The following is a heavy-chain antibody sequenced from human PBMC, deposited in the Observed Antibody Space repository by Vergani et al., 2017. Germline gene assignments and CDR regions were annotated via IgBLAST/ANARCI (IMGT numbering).Heavy chain of an antibody. CDR3: AKDGGMVRGVMVAFDI. V-gene: IGHV3-30*02. Sequence: QVQLVESGGGVVQPGGSLRLSCAASGFTFSSYGMHWVRQAPGKGLEWVAFIRYDGSNKYYADSVKGRFTISRDNSKNTLYLQMNSLRAEDTAVYYCAKDGGMVRGVMVAFDIWGQGTMVTVSS. CDR1: GFTFSSYG. CDR2: IRYDGSNK. J-gene: IGHJ3*02. D-gene: IGHD3-10*01.